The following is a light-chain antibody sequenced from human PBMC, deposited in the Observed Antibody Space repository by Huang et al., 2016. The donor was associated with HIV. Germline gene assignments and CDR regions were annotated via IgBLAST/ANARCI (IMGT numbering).Light chain of an antibody. CDR1: QSVLYTSNNKNY. J-gene: IGKJ1*01. Sequence: DIVMTQSPDSLAVSLGERATINCKYSQSVLYTSNNKNYFAWYEQKPGQSSQPLIYWAYTRESGVPDRFSGSGSGTDFTLTISSLQAEDVAVYYCQQYYSTPPWTFGQGTKVEIK. CDR3: QQYYSTPPWT. V-gene: IGKV4-1*01. CDR2: WAY.